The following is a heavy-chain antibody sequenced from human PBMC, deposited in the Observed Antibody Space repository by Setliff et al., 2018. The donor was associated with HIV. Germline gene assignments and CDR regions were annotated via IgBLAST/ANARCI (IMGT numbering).Heavy chain of an antibody. CDR2: IYSTGDT. Sequence: PSETLSLTCSVSGGSISNFYWSWIRQPPGKGLGWVGHIYSTGDTNYNPSLKSRVTLSADTSKNQLSPSLTSVTAADTAVYYCARVRLTMIMMVDYFDQWGQGTLVTVSS. J-gene: IGHJ4*02. D-gene: IGHD3-22*01. CDR1: GGSISNFY. CDR3: ARVRLTMIMMVDYFDQ. V-gene: IGHV4-4*07.